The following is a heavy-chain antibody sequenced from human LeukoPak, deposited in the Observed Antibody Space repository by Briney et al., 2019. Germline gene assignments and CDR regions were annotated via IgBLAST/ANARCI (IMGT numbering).Heavy chain of an antibody. D-gene: IGHD3-22*01. CDR3: ARLTAYNHDYSGRYGLDV. V-gene: IGHV3-21*01. Sequence: GGSLRLPCAASGFTFSRYGMNWVRQAPGKGLEWVSSIGRTLTYIYYADSVKARFTISRDNAKDSLYLQMNSLRAEDTAVYYCARLTAYNHDYSGRYGLDVWGQGTTVTVSS. CDR2: IGRTLTYI. CDR1: GFTFSRYG. J-gene: IGHJ6*02.